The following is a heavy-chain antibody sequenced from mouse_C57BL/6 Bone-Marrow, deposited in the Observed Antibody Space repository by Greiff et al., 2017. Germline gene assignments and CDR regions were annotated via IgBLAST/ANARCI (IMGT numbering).Heavy chain of an antibody. CDR2: IDPANGNT. D-gene: IGHD2-3*01. CDR1: GFNIKNTY. CDR3: ARCYDGYYWFAY. V-gene: IGHV14-3*01. Sequence: VQLQQSVAELVRPGASVKLSCTASGFNIKNTYMHWVKQRPEQGLEWIGRIDPANGNTKYAPKFQGQDTITADTSSITAYLQLSSLTSDDTAIYYCARCYDGYYWFAYWGQGTLVTVSA. J-gene: IGHJ3*01.